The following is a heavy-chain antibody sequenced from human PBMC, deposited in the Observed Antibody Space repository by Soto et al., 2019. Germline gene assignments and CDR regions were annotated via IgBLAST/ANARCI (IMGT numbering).Heavy chain of an antibody. V-gene: IGHV3-43*01. Sequence: GSLRLSCAASGFTFDDYTMHWVRQAPGKGLEWVSLISWDGGSTYYADSVKGRFTISRDNSKNSLYLQMNSLRTEDTALYYCAIKGPYYDILTGYYRGGDYWGQGTLVTVSS. CDR1: GFTFDDYT. CDR2: ISWDGGST. J-gene: IGHJ4*02. D-gene: IGHD3-9*01. CDR3: AIKGPYYDILTGYYRGGDY.